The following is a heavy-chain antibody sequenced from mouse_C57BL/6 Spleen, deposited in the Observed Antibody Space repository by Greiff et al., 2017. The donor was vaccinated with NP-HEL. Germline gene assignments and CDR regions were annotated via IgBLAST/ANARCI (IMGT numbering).Heavy chain of an antibody. Sequence: VQLQQSGADLVKAGASVKMSCKASGYTFTSYWMHWVKQRLGQGLEWFAETNPTNGRTYYNEKFKSKATLTVDKSSSTAYMLLSGPTFEDYAVYYCAKIKKIVATYFAYWGQGTTLTVSS. V-gene: IGHV1S81*02. CDR2: TNPTNGRT. D-gene: IGHD1-1*01. J-gene: IGHJ2*01. CDR1: GYTFTSYW. CDR3: AKIKKIVATYFAY.